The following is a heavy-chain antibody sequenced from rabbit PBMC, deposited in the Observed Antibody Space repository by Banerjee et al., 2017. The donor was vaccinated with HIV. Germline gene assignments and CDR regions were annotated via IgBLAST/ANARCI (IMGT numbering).Heavy chain of an antibody. CDR1: GFSFSSTYY. D-gene: IGHD1-1*01. CDR2: INGGSA. J-gene: IGHJ3*01. Sequence: QSLEESGGDLVKPGASLTLTCTASGFSFSSTYYTCWVRQAPGKGLEWIACINGGSAYYASWAKGRFTISKTSSTTVTLQMTSLTAADTATYFCARVDAGDSGYWGLWGQGTLVTVS. CDR3: ARVDAGDSGYWGL. V-gene: IGHV1S40*01.